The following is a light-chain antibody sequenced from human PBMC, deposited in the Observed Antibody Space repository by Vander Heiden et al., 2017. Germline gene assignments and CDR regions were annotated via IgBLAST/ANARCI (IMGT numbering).Light chain of an antibody. CDR3: QQYGSPPT. CDR2: GAS. CDR1: QSVSSSY. J-gene: IGKJ5*01. Sequence: EIVLTQSPGTLSLSPGERATLSCRASQSVSSSYLAWYQQKPGQAPRLLIYGASSRATGIPDRFSGSGSGTDFTLTISRLEPEDFAVYYCQQYGSPPTFGQGTRLXIK. V-gene: IGKV3-20*01.